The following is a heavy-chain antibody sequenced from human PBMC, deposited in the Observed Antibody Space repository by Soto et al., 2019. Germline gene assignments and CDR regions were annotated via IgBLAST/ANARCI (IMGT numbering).Heavy chain of an antibody. CDR1: GYTLTELS. J-gene: IGHJ6*02. V-gene: IGHV1-24*01. Sequence: GASVKVSCKVSGYTLTELSMHWVRQAPGKGLEWMGGFDPEDGETIYAQKFQGRVTMTEDTSTDTAYMELSSLRSEDTAVYYCATRGMVRGYYGMDVWGQGTTVTVSS. CDR2: FDPEDGET. CDR3: ATRGMVRGYYGMDV. D-gene: IGHD3-10*01.